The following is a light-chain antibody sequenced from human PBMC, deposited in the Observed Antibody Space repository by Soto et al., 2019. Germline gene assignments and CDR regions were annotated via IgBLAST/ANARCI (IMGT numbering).Light chain of an antibody. CDR2: DVS. CDR3: YSYAGISYV. J-gene: IGLJ1*01. Sequence: QSALTQPRSVSGSPGQSVAISCTGTSSDVGGYNYVSWHQQHQQHPGKAPKLMIYDVSKRPSGVPDRFSGSKSGNTASLTISGLQAEDEADYYCYSYAGISYVFGTGTKVTVL. CDR1: SSDVGGYNY. V-gene: IGLV2-11*01.